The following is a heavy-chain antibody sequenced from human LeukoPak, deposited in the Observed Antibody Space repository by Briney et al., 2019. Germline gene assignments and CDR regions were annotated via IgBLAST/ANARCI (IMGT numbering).Heavy chain of an antibody. Sequence: GGSLRLSCAASGFTVGSNYMSWVRQAPGKGLEWVSVIYSGGSTYYADSVKGRFTISRDNSKNTLYLQMNSLRAEDTAVYYCASGYCSGGSCQYYFDYWGQGTLVTVSS. CDR3: ASGYCSGGSCQYYFDY. CDR1: GFTVGSNY. D-gene: IGHD2-15*01. CDR2: IYSGGST. V-gene: IGHV3-53*01. J-gene: IGHJ4*02.